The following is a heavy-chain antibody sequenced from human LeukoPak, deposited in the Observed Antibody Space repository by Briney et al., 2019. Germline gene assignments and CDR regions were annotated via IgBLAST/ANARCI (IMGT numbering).Heavy chain of an antibody. V-gene: IGHV3-33*01. J-gene: IGHJ4*02. CDR3: ARGTYYYDSSGYYYFDY. CDR2: IWYDGSNK. CDR1: GFTFSSYG. D-gene: IGHD3-22*01. Sequence: GGSLRLSCAASGFTFSSYGMHWVRQAPGKGLEWVAVIWYDGSNKYYADSVKGRFTISRDNSKNTLYLQMNSLRAEDTAVYYCARGTYYYDSSGYYYFDYWGQGTLVTVSS.